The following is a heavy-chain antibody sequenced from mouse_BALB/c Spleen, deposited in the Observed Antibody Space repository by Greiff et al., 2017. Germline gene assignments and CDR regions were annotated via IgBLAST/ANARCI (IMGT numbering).Heavy chain of an antibody. CDR2: INPYNDGT. V-gene: IGHV1-14*01. D-gene: IGHD2-4*01. CDR1: GYTFTSYV. J-gene: IGHJ4*01. Sequence: VQLKESGPELVKPGASVKMSCKASGYTFTSYVMHWVKQKPGQGLEWIGYINPYNDGTKYNEKFKGKATLTSDKSSSTAYMELSSLTSEDSAVYYCARNGDDYDYAMDYWGQGTSVTVSS. CDR3: ARNGDDYDYAMDY.